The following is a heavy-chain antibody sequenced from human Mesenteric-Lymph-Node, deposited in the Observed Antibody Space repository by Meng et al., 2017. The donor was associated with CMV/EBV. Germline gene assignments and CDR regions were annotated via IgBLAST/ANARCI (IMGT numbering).Heavy chain of an antibody. J-gene: IGHJ4*02. D-gene: IGHD5-12*01. CDR1: GYTFTGYY. V-gene: IGHV1-2*02. Sequence: ASVKVSCKASGYTFTGYYMHWVRQAPGQGLEWMGWINPNSGGTNYAQKFQGRVTVTRDTSISTAYMELSRLRSDDTAVYYCARASIVATTELDYWGQGTLVTVSS. CDR3: ARASIVATTELDY. CDR2: INPNSGGT.